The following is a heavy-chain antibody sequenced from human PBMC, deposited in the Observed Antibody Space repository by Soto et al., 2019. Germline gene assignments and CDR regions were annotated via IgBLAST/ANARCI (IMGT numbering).Heavy chain of an antibody. CDR3: ARGRYSGSSWSPYYYYGMDV. Sequence: SETLSLTCAVYGGSFSGYYWSWIRQPPGKGLEWIGEINHSGSTNYNPSLKSRVTISVDTSKNQFSLKLSSVTAADTAVYYCARGRYSGSSWSPYYYYGMDVWGQGTTVTVSS. CDR2: INHSGST. J-gene: IGHJ6*02. V-gene: IGHV4-34*01. D-gene: IGHD6-13*01. CDR1: GGSFSGYY.